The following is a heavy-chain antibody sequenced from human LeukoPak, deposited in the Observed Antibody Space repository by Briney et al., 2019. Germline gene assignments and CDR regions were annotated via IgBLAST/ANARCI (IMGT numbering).Heavy chain of an antibody. CDR2: ISDSGGRT. Sequence: GGSLRLSCAVSGITLSNYGMSWVRQAPGKGLEWVAGISDSGGRTNYADSVKGRFTTSRDNPKNTLYLQMNSLRAEDTAVYFCARGLSAGGMFDYWGQGTLVTVSS. D-gene: IGHD6-13*01. V-gene: IGHV3-23*01. CDR1: GITLSNYG. J-gene: IGHJ4*02. CDR3: ARGLSAGGMFDY.